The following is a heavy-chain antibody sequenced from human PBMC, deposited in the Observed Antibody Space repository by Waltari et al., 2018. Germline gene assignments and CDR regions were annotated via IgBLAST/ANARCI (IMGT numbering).Heavy chain of an antibody. D-gene: IGHD3-22*01. CDR3: ARVGGNRYYYDGRGFVYYFDY. Sequence: QVQLIQSGAEVKKPGASVKVSCKASGYTFTTYGITWVRQAPGQGLEWMGWMSGDNCHTSYAQKLKDRVTMTTDKSTSTAYMELRSPTADDTAVYYCARVGGNRYYYDGRGFVYYFDYWGQGTLVTVSS. V-gene: IGHV1-18*01. CDR1: GYTFTTYG. CDR2: MSGDNCHT. J-gene: IGHJ4*02.